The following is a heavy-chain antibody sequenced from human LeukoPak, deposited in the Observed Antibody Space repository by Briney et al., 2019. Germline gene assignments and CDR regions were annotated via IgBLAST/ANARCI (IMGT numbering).Heavy chain of an antibody. CDR1: GFTFSSYP. D-gene: IGHD6-19*01. V-gene: IGHV3-53*01. CDR3: ASHISGDEAFDI. Sequence: GGSLRLSCAASGFTFSSYPMSWVRQAPGKGLEWVSVIYSGGTTYYTDSVKGRFTISRDNSKNTLYLQMNSLRAEDTAMYYCASHISGDEAFDIWGQGTMVTVSS. CDR2: IYSGGTT. J-gene: IGHJ3*02.